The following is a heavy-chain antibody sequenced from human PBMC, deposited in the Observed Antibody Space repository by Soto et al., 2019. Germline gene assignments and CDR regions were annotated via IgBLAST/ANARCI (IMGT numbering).Heavy chain of an antibody. D-gene: IGHD1-26*01. Sequence: PSETLSLTCAVSGGSIRSNNWWSWVRQPPGKGLEWIGEIFHSGNTNYNPSLKTRVTISVDKSKNQFSLKLSSVTAADTAVYYCARVYSGSYSDYWGQGTLVTVSS. CDR2: IFHSGNT. CDR3: ARVYSGSYSDY. CDR1: GGSIRSNNW. J-gene: IGHJ4*02. V-gene: IGHV4-4*02.